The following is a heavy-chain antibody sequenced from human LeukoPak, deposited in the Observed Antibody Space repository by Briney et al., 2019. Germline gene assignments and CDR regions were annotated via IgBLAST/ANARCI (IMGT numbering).Heavy chain of an antibody. D-gene: IGHD3-3*01. Sequence: GGSLRLSCAASGFTFSDYYMSWIRQAPGKGLEWVSYISNSGSTIYYADSVRGRFTISRDNAKNSLYLQTNSLRGEDTAVYYCAREGDYDFWSGYHTFDYWGQGTLVTVSS. CDR1: GFTFSDYY. V-gene: IGHV3-11*04. J-gene: IGHJ4*02. CDR2: ISNSGSTI. CDR3: AREGDYDFWSGYHTFDY.